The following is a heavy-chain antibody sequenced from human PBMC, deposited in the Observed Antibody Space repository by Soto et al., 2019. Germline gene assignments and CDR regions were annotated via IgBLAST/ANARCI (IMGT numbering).Heavy chain of an antibody. CDR3: ARALRADTAMFYYYYGMDV. CDR2: IYYSGST. J-gene: IGHJ6*02. D-gene: IGHD5-18*01. V-gene: IGHV4-31*03. Sequence: QVQLQESGPGLVKPSQTLSLTCTVSGGSISSGGYYWSWIRQHPGKGLEWIGYIYYSGSTYYNPSLKSRVTISVDTSKNQFSLKLSSVTAADTAVYYCARALRADTAMFYYYYGMDVWGQGTTVTVSS. CDR1: GGSISSGGYY.